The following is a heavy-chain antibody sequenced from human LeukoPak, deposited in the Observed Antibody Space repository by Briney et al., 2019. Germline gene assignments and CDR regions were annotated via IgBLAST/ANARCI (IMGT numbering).Heavy chain of an antibody. V-gene: IGHV4-61*01. Sequence: SETLSLTCTVSGGSISSSSYYWGWVRQPPGKGLEWIGYIYYSGSTNYNPSLKSRVTISVDTSKNQFSLKLSSVTAADTAVYYCARDNGSSLWIWFDPWGQGTLVTVSS. CDR1: GGSISSSSYY. J-gene: IGHJ5*02. CDR2: IYYSGST. D-gene: IGHD6-13*01. CDR3: ARDNGSSLWIWFDP.